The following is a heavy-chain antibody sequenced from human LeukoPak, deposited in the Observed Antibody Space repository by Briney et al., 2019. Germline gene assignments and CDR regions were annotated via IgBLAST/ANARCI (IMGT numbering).Heavy chain of an antibody. CDR2: IIPIFGAA. CDR3: ARSIVVVPAASDAFDI. CDR1: GGTFSSYA. Sequence: SVKVFCKASGGTFSSYAISWVRQAPGQGLEWMGGIIPIFGAANYAQKFQGRVTITADESTSTAYMELSSLRSEDTAVYYCARSIVVVPAASDAFDIWGQGTMVTVSS. D-gene: IGHD2-2*01. J-gene: IGHJ3*02. V-gene: IGHV1-69*13.